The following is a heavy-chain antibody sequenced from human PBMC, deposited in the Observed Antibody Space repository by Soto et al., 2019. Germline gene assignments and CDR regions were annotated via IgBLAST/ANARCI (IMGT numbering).Heavy chain of an antibody. D-gene: IGHD3-22*01. V-gene: IGHV1-69*04. CDR1: GGTFSSYT. Sequence: ASVKVSCKASGGTFSSYTISWVRQAPGQGLEWMGRIIPILGIANYAQKFQGRVTITADKSTSTAYMELSSLRSEDTAVYYCARDYYYDRTSSDYYYGMDVWGQGTTVTVSS. CDR2: IIPILGIA. J-gene: IGHJ6*02. CDR3: ARDYYYDRTSSDYYYGMDV.